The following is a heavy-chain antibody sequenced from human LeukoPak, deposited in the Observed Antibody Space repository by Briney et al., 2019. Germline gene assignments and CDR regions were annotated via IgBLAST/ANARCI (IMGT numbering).Heavy chain of an antibody. V-gene: IGHV1-69*04. Sequence: GASVTVSCKSSGGSFSTYAVNWVRQAPGQGLEWMGRLIPVLGMSHYAPGFQGRVTLTADRSTNTAYMELDRLTSDDTAVYFCARDRGGGFDLAFFDHWGQGTLVTVSS. CDR1: GGSFSTYA. J-gene: IGHJ4*02. CDR2: LIPVLGMS. CDR3: ARDRGGGFDLAFFDH. D-gene: IGHD5-12*01.